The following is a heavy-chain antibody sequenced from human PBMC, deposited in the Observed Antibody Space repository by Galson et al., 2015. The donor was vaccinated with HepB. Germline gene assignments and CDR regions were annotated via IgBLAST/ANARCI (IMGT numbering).Heavy chain of an antibody. V-gene: IGHV1-69*01. D-gene: IGHD2-2*01. CDR2: IIPIFGTA. Sequence: SCKASGGTFSNFAISWLRQAPGQGLEWMGGIIPIFGTANYAQKFQGRVTITADDSTTTGYMELSSLRSDDTAVYYCARGEGYCSSSSCYLFGVFDPWGQGTLVTVSS. CDR1: GGTFSNFA. J-gene: IGHJ5*02. CDR3: ARGEGYCSSSSCYLFGVFDP.